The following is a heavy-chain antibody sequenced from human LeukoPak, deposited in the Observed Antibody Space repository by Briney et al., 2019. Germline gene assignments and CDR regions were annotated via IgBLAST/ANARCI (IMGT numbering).Heavy chain of an antibody. CDR3: AKGSSYYYDSSGYYSGPDY. D-gene: IGHD3-22*01. Sequence: PGGSLRLSCAASGFTFDDYAMPWVRQAPGKGLEWVSGISWNSGSIGYADSVKGRFTISRDNAKNSLYLQMNSLRAEDTALYYCAKGSSYYYDSSGYYSGPDYWGQGTLVTVSS. CDR2: ISWNSGSI. CDR1: GFTFDDYA. V-gene: IGHV3-9*01. J-gene: IGHJ4*02.